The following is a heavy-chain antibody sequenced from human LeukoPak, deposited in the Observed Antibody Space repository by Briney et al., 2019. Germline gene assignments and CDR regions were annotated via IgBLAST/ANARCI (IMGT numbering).Heavy chain of an antibody. J-gene: IGHJ4*02. CDR1: GYAFAGYG. Sequence: GASVKVSCKASGYAFAGYGVHWVRQAPGQGPECMGWINTGNGNTRSSQNFQGRVTLTKDTAASTAYMELSGLTSEDTAVYYCAKDHGKSGSFDYWGQGTLVTVS. CDR2: INTGNGNT. V-gene: IGHV1-3*04. D-gene: IGHD5-24*01. CDR3: AKDHGKSGSFDY.